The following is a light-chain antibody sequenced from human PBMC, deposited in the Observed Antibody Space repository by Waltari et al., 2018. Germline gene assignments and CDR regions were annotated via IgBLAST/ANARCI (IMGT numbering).Light chain of an antibody. CDR1: QSVASY. J-gene: IGKJ1*01. CDR3: QQRIGWPPWT. Sequence: EIVLTQSPAILSLSPGERATLSCRASQSVASYLAWYQQKPGRAPRPLIYDASNRASGIPARFSGCGSGTDFTLTISSLEPEDFAVYYCQQRIGWPPWTFGQGTKVEI. V-gene: IGKV3-11*01. CDR2: DAS.